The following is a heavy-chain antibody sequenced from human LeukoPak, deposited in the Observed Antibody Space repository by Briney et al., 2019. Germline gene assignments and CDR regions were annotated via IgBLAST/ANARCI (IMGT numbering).Heavy chain of an antibody. V-gene: IGHV3-7*01. J-gene: IGHJ4*02. CDR3: VKSNGWLAVS. D-gene: IGHD6-19*01. Sequence: GGSLRLSCAASGFTFSRFWMKWVRQTPGEGLEGVANIKQGGSEKNYVDSVKGRFTISRDDAQNSLFLKMNSLRAEDTALYYCVKSNGWLAVSWGPGTLVTVSS. CDR2: IKQGGSEK. CDR1: GFTFSRFW.